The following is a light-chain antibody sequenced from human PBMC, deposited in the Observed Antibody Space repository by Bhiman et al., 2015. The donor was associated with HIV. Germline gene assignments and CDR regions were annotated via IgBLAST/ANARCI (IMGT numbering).Light chain of an antibody. CDR2: GKN. J-gene: IGLJ2*01. V-gene: IGLV3-19*01. Sequence: SSELTQDPAVSVALGQTVRITCQGDSLRTYYASWYQQKPGQAPVLVMYGKNNRPSGIPDRFSGSISIYTASLTITGAQAEDEADYYCSSRDITSKNVLFGGGTRLTLL. CDR3: SSRDITSKNVL. CDR1: SLRTYY.